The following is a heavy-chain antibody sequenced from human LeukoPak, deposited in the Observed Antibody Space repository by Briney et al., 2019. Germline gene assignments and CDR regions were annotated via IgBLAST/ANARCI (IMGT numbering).Heavy chain of an antibody. Sequence: SETLSLTCTVSGGSISSYYWSWIRQPAGKGLEWIGRIYTSGSTNYNPSLKSRVTISVDTSKNQFSLKLSSVTAADTAVYYCARGLYDYVWGSYRYTFVFDYWGQGTLVTVSS. D-gene: IGHD3-16*02. CDR2: IYTSGST. J-gene: IGHJ4*02. CDR1: GGSISSYY. V-gene: IGHV4-4*07. CDR3: ARGLYDYVWGSYRYTFVFDY.